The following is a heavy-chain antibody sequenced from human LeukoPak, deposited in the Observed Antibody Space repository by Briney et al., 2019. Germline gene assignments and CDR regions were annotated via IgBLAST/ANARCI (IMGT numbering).Heavy chain of an antibody. V-gene: IGHV1-2*02. J-gene: IGHJ4*02. D-gene: IGHD3-22*01. CDR1: GYTFSGYY. Sequence: ASVKVSCKASGYTFSGYYMHWVRQAPGQGLEWMGWINPNSGGTYYAQKFQGRVTMTRDTSISTAYMELSRLRSDDTAVHYCTKNYYDSGDYYYFDYWGQGTLVTVSS. CDR2: INPNSGGT. CDR3: TKNYYDSGDYYYFDY.